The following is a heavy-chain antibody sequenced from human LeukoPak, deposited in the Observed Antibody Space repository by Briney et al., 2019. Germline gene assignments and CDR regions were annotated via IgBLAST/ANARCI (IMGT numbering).Heavy chain of an antibody. D-gene: IGHD6-13*01. CDR3: ARVYSSSWFYFDY. Sequence: PSETLSLTCTVSGGSISSYYWSWIRQPPGKELEWIGYVSYSGSTNYNPSLKSRVTISLDTSKNQFSLKLSSVTAADTAVYYCARVYSSSWFYFDYWGQGTLVTVSS. V-gene: IGHV4-59*01. CDR1: GGSISSYY. J-gene: IGHJ4*02. CDR2: VSYSGST.